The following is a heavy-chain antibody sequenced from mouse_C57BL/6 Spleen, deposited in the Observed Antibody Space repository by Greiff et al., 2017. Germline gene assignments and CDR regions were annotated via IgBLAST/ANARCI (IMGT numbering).Heavy chain of an antibody. V-gene: IGHV5-4*01. Sequence: VMLVESGGGLVKPGGSLKLSCAASGFTFSSYAMSWVRQTPEKRLEWVATISDGGSYTYYPDNVKGRFTISRDNAKNNLYLQMSHLKSEDTAMYYCARDRGTTVVATRAMDYWGQGTSVTVSS. D-gene: IGHD1-1*01. CDR1: GFTFSSYA. CDR3: ARDRGTTVVATRAMDY. J-gene: IGHJ4*01. CDR2: ISDGGSYT.